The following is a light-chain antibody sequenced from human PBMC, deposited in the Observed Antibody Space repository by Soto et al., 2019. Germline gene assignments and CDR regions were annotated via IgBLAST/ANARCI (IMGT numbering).Light chain of an antibody. V-gene: IGKV3-20*01. J-gene: IGKJ2*01. CDR3: QQYGSSQYI. CDR2: GAS. Sequence: EIVLTQSPGTLSVSPGERATLSCRASQSVSSSYLAWYQQKPGQAPRLLINGASSRATGIPDRFSGSGSGTDFTLTISRLEPEDFAGYYCQQYGSSQYIFGQGTKLEIK. CDR1: QSVSSSY.